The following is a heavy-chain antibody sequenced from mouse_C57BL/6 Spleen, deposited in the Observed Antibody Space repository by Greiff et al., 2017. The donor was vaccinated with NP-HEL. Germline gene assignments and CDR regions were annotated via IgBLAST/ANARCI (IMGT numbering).Heavy chain of an antibody. Sequence: QVQLKESGPELVKPGASVKISCKASGYAFSSSWMNWVKQRPGKGLEWIGRIYPGDGDTNYNGKFKGKATLTADKSSSTAYMQLSSLTSEDSAVYFCARGRPGAMDYWGQGTSVTVSS. V-gene: IGHV1-82*01. CDR2: IYPGDGDT. J-gene: IGHJ4*01. CDR3: ARGRPGAMDY. CDR1: GYAFSSSW.